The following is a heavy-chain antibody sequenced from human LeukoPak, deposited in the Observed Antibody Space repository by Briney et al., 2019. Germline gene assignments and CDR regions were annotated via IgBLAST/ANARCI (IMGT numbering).Heavy chain of an antibody. CDR2: VTGSGGTT. D-gene: IGHD3-3*01. V-gene: IGHV3-23*01. CDR1: GFTFSRNA. Sequence: GGSLRHSCAASGFTFSRNAMTWVRPAPGKGLEWVSSVTGSGGTTFYADSVKGRFTISRDNSKNTLFLQMNSLRAEDTAVYYCARDGFFTPFFYFDYWGQGTLVTVSS. CDR3: ARDGFFTPFFYFDY. J-gene: IGHJ4*02.